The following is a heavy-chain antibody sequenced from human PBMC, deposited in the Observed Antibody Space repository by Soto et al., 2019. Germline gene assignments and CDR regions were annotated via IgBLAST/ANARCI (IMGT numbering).Heavy chain of an antibody. CDR1: GGTFSSYT. Sequence: SVKVSCKASGGTFSSYTISWVRQAPGQGLEWMGRIIPILGIANYAQKFQGRVTITADKSTSTAYLELSSLKSKDTAVYFCARGVYYGGAFDSWGQGSLVTVSS. V-gene: IGHV1-69*02. J-gene: IGHJ4*02. D-gene: IGHD1-26*01. CDR3: ARGVYYGGAFDS. CDR2: IIPILGIA.